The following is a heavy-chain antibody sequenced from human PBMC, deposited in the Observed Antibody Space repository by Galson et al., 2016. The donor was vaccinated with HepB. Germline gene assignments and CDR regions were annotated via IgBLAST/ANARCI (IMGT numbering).Heavy chain of an antibody. CDR3: ARDSPLPFDYSNFRDAFDI. D-gene: IGHD4-11*01. J-gene: IGHJ3*02. CDR2: ISSSSSYI. Sequence: SLRLSCAASGFTFGSYTMNWVRQAPGKGLEWVSSISSSSSYIYYADSVKGRFTISRDNAKISLYLQMNSLRAEDTAVYYCARDSPLPFDYSNFRDAFDIWGQGTMVTVSS. CDR1: GFTFGSYT. V-gene: IGHV3-21*01.